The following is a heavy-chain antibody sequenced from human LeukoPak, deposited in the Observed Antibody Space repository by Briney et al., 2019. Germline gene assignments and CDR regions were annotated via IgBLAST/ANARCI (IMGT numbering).Heavy chain of an antibody. D-gene: IGHD6-19*01. CDR1: GYTLTTYA. J-gene: IGHJ4*02. Sequence: ASVKVSCKASGYTLTTYAFSWVRQAPGQGLEWMGWISAYNGNTNYAQKLQGRVTMTTDTSTSTAYMELRSLRSDGTAVYYCARASSAVAAAGTNFDYWGPGTLVTVSS. CDR2: ISAYNGNT. CDR3: ARASSAVAAAGTNFDY. V-gene: IGHV1-18*01.